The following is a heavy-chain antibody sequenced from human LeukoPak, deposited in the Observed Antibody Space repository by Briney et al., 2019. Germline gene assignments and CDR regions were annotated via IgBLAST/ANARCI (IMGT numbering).Heavy chain of an antibody. D-gene: IGHD6-13*01. V-gene: IGHV4-59*01. CDR2: IYYSGST. CDR1: GGSISSYY. CDR3: ARDRSRIAAGAFDI. Sequence: SETLSLTCTVSGGSISSYYWSWIRQPPGKGLEWFGYIYYSGSTNYNPSLKSRVTISVDTSKNQFSLKLSSVTAADTAVYYCARDRSRIAAGAFDIWGQGTMVTVSS. J-gene: IGHJ3*02.